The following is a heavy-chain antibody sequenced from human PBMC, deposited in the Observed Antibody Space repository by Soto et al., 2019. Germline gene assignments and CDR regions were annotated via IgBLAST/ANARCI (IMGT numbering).Heavy chain of an antibody. CDR3: ARDQGSGIAADTYYYYGMDV. J-gene: IGHJ6*02. D-gene: IGHD6-13*01. CDR2: TYYRSKWYN. V-gene: IGHV6-1*01. Sequence: SQTLSLTCAISGDSVSSNSAAWNWIRQSPSRGLEWLGRTYYRSKWYNDYAVSVKSRITINPDTSKNQFSLQLNSVTPEDTAVYYCARDQGSGIAADTYYYYGMDVWGQGTTVTVSS. CDR1: GDSVSSNSAA.